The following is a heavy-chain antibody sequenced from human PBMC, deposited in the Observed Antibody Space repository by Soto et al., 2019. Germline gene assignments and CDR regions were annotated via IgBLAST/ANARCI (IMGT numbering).Heavy chain of an antibody. J-gene: IGHJ4*02. Sequence: QVQLVQSGAEVKKPGASVKVSCKASGYTFTSYGISWVRQAPGQGLEWMGWISAYNGNTNYAQKLQGRVTMTTDTSTSTAYMELRSLRSDDTAVYYCARGHDYGYVWGNYGGGSTFDYWGQGTLVTVSS. D-gene: IGHD3-16*01. V-gene: IGHV1-18*01. CDR2: ISAYNGNT. CDR3: ARGHDYGYVWGNYGGGSTFDY. CDR1: GYTFTSYG.